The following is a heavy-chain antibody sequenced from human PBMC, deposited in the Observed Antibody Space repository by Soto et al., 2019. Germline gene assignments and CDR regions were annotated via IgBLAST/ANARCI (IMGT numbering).Heavy chain of an antibody. CDR2: IYYSGST. D-gene: IGHD2-21*02. Sequence: PSETLSLTCTVSGGSISSYYWSWIRHPPGKGLEWIGYIYYSGSTNYNPSLKSRVTISVDTSKNQFSLKLSSVTAADTAVYYCARYYCGGDCYWDYWGQGTLVTVSS. J-gene: IGHJ4*02. CDR1: GGSISSYY. CDR3: ARYYCGGDCYWDY. V-gene: IGHV4-59*01.